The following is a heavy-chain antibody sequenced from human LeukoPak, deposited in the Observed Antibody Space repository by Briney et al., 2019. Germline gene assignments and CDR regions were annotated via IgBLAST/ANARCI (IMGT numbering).Heavy chain of an antibody. CDR1: GFTFSDYY. Sequence: PGGSLRLSCAASGFTFSDYYMSWIRQAPGKGLEWVSAISGSGGSTYYADSVKGRFTISRDNSKNTLYLQMNSLRAEDTAVYYCAKRFHSALTFAFDIWGQGTMVTVSS. V-gene: IGHV3-23*01. J-gene: IGHJ3*02. CDR3: AKRFHSALTFAFDI. CDR2: ISGSGGST. D-gene: IGHD3-10*01.